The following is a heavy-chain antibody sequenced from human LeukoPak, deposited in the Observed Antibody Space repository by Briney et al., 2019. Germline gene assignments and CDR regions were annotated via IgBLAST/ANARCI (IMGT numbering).Heavy chain of an antibody. V-gene: IGHV1-2*02. D-gene: IGHD5-18*01. Sequence: ASVTVSCKASGYTFSNYYMHWVRQAPGQGLEWMGWINPNSGDTNYAQTFQGRGTITRDTSITTAYMELSRLRSHDTAVYSCARSQILDYWGQGTLVTVSS. CDR2: INPNSGDT. CDR1: GYTFSNYY. J-gene: IGHJ4*02. CDR3: ARSQILDY.